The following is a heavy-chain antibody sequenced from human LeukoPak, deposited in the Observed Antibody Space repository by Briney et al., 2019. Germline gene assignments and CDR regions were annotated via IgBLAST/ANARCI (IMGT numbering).Heavy chain of an antibody. CDR3: ASVHYDSSGYYSDY. Sequence: SVKVSCKASGGTFSSYAISWVRQAPGQGLEWMERIIPILGIANYAQKFPGRVTITADKSTSTAYMELSSMRSEDTAVYYCASVHYDSSGYYSDYWGQGTLVTVSS. CDR1: GGTFSSYA. D-gene: IGHD3-22*01. CDR2: IIPILGIA. J-gene: IGHJ4*02. V-gene: IGHV1-69*04.